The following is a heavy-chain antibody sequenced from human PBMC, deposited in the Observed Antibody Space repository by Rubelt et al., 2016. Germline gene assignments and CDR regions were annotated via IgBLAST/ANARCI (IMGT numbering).Heavy chain of an antibody. D-gene: IGHD3-10*01. CDR3: ARGVEYYYGSGTNWFDP. Sequence: QIQLVQSGAEVKKPGSSVKVSCKASGGTFSSYAISWVRQAPGQGLEWMGRIIPILGIANYAQKFQGRGTITADKSTSTAYMGLSSLRSEDTAVYYCARGVEYYYGSGTNWFDPWGQGTLVTVSS. J-gene: IGHJ5*02. V-gene: IGHV1-69*04. CDR1: GGTFSSYA. CDR2: IIPILGIA.